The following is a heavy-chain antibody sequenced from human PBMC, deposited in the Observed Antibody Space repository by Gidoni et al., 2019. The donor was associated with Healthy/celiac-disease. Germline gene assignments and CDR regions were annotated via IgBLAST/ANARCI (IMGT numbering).Heavy chain of an antibody. V-gene: IGHV3-30*18. CDR2: ISYDGSNK. J-gene: IGHJ4*02. CDR3: AKEEYYYDSSGYWYYFDY. CDR1: GFTFISYC. Sequence: QVQLVESGGGVVQPGRSLRRPCAASGFTFISYCMHWVRQAPGKGLEWVAVISYDGSNKYYADSVKGRFTISRDNSKNTLYLQMNSLRAEDTAVYYCAKEEYYYDSSGYWYYFDYWGQGTLVTVSS. D-gene: IGHD3-22*01.